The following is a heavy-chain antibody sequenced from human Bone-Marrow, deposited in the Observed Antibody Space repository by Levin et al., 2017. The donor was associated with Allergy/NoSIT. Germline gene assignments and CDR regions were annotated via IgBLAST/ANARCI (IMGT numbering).Heavy chain of an antibody. Sequence: SQTLSLTCTVSGGSIRSRNYYWGWIRQSPQKGLEWIGSVYYSANTYYNPSLKSRITMSVDVSKNHFSLNLNSVTAADSAVYYCARGLAAAGQYFYYYGMDVWGQGTKVTVSS. CDR2: VYYSANT. CDR3: ARGLAAAGQYFYYYGMDV. J-gene: IGHJ6*02. D-gene: IGHD6-13*01. V-gene: IGHV4-39*02. CDR1: GGSIRSRNYY.